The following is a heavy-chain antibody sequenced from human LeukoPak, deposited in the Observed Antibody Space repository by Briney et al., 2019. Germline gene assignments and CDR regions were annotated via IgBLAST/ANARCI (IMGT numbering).Heavy chain of an antibody. Sequence: GGSLRLSCAVSGFPFSNAWMSWVRQAPGKGLEWLGRIKSKTDGGTIDYAAPVKGRFTISRDDSKNTLYLQMNSLKTEDTAVYYCTTDSGSYYDISTSAWGQGTLVTVSS. CDR2: IKSKTDGGTI. D-gene: IGHD3-9*01. J-gene: IGHJ5*02. CDR3: TTDSGSYYDISTSA. V-gene: IGHV3-15*01. CDR1: GFPFSNAW.